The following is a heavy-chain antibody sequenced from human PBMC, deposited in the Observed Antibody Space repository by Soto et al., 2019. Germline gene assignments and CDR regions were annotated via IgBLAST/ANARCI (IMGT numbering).Heavy chain of an antibody. J-gene: IGHJ6*02. D-gene: IGHD5-12*01. CDR1: GFTFSSYA. V-gene: IGHV3-30-3*01. CDR3: ARDLLDIVATVYGMDV. Sequence: GGSLRLSCAASGFTFSSYAMHWVRQAPGKGLEWVAVISYDGSNKYYADSVKGRFTISRDNSKNTLYLQMNSLGAEDTVVYYCARDLLDIVATVYGMDVWGQGTTVTVSS. CDR2: ISYDGSNK.